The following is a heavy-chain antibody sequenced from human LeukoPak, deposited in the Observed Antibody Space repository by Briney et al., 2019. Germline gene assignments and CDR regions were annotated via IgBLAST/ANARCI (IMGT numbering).Heavy chain of an antibody. CDR2: IFAGGSA. CDR3: AKANRYDLYYFDS. CDR1: GFRVGKDY. Sequence: GGSLRLSYAPSGFRVGKDYMSWVRQAPGKGLEWVSFIFAGGSAYYADSVKGRFTVSRDRSKNTLSLQMNNLRAEDTAVYYCAKANRYDLYYFDSWGPGDLVIVSS. D-gene: IGHD3/OR15-3a*01. J-gene: IGHJ4*02. V-gene: IGHV3-53*01.